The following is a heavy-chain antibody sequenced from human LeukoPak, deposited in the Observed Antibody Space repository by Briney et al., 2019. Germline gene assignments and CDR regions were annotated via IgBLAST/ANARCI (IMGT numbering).Heavy chain of an antibody. Sequence: SETLSLTCTVSGGSISSYYWSWIRQPPGKGLEWIGYIYYSGSTNYNPSLKSRVTISVDTSKNQFSLKLSSVTAADTAAYYCARDITGTTSFDYWGQGTLVTVSS. D-gene: IGHD1-7*01. V-gene: IGHV4-59*01. J-gene: IGHJ4*02. CDR3: ARDITGTTSFDY. CDR1: GGSISSYY. CDR2: IYYSGST.